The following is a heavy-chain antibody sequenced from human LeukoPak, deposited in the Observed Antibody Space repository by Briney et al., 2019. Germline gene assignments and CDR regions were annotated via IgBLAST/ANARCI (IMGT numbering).Heavy chain of an antibody. Sequence: GGSLRLSCAASGFTFSSYGMHWVRQAPGKGLEWVAVISYDGSNKYYADSVKGRFTISRDNSKNTLYLQMNSLRAEDTAVYYCARDRFDVGAADYMDVWGKGTTVTVSS. CDR1: GFTFSSYG. V-gene: IGHV3-30*03. CDR3: ARDRFDVGAADYMDV. J-gene: IGHJ6*03. D-gene: IGHD6-13*01. CDR2: ISYDGSNK.